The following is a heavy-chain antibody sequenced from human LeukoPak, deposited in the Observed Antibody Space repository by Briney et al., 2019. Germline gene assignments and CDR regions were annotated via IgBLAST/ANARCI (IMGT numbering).Heavy chain of an antibody. CDR1: GYTFTGYY. CDR2: INSNSGGT. D-gene: IGHD3-10*01. CDR3: ARGIITMVRGVIPPPSDY. J-gene: IGHJ4*02. Sequence: ASVKVSCKASGYTFTGYYMHWVRQAPGQGLEWMGRINSNSGGTNYPQKFQGRVTMTRDTSISTAYMELSRLRSDDTAGCYCARGIITMVRGVIPPPSDYPRQGTLPTVSS. V-gene: IGHV1-2*06.